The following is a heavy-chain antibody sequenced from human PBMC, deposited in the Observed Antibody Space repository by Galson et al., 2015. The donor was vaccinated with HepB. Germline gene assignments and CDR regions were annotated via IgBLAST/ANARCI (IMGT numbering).Heavy chain of an antibody. V-gene: IGHV3-23*01. CDR3: AKNPYWGSSWDY. J-gene: IGHJ4*02. CDR2: ISGSGGST. CDR1: GFTFSSYA. D-gene: IGHD6-13*01. Sequence: SLRLSCAASGFTFSSYAMSWVRQAPGKGLEWVSAISGSGGSTYYADSVKGRFTISRDNSKNTLYLQMNSLRAEDTAVYYCAKNPYWGSSWDYWGQGTLVTVSS.